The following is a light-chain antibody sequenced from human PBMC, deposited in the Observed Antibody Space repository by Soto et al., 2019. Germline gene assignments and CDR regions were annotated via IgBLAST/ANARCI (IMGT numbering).Light chain of an antibody. CDR3: QSHDTNLSGSRV. V-gene: IGLV1-40*01. Sequence: QSVLTQPPSVSGAPGQRVTISCTGSSSNIGAGYDVHWYQQLPGTAPKLLIYGNNNRPSGVPDRFSGSKSGTSASLAITGLLPEDEADYYCQSHDTNLSGSRVFGTGTKVTVL. CDR1: SSNIGAGYD. J-gene: IGLJ1*01. CDR2: GNN.